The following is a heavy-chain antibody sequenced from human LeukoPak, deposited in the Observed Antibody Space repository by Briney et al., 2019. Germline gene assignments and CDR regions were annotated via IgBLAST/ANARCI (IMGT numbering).Heavy chain of an antibody. J-gene: IGHJ1*01. Sequence: GGSLRLSCAASGFTFSSYSMNWVHQAPGKGLEWVSSISSSSSYIYYADSVKGRFTISRDNAKNSLYLQMNSLRAEDTAVYYCARDSTTTVTTSSYFQHWGQGTLVTVSS. D-gene: IGHD4-17*01. V-gene: IGHV3-21*01. CDR2: ISSSSSYI. CDR1: GFTFSSYS. CDR3: ARDSTTTVTTSSYFQH.